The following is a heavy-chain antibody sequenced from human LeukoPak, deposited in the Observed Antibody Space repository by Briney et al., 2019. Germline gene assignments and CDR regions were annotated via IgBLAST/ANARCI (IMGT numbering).Heavy chain of an antibody. CDR2: INPNSGGT. CDR1: GYTFTGYY. D-gene: IGHD1-1*01. V-gene: IGHV1-2*02. CDR3: ARRKDGTYNFDY. Sequence: ASVKVSCKASGYTFTGYYMHWVRQAPGQGLEWMGWINPNSGGTNYAQKFQGRVTMTRDTSISTAYMELSSLKASDTAMYYCARRKDGTYNFDYWGQGTLVTVSS. J-gene: IGHJ4*02.